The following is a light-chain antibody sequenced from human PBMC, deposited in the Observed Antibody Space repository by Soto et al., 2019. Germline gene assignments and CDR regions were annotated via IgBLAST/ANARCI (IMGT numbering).Light chain of an antibody. Sequence: EMVSTQSPATLSLSPGERATLSCRASQSISRYLAWYQQKPGQAPRLLIYDASNRATGIPARFSGSGSGTDFTLTISSLEPEDFAVYYCQQRSNWPWTFGQGTKVEIK. J-gene: IGKJ1*01. CDR1: QSISRY. V-gene: IGKV3-11*01. CDR3: QQRSNWPWT. CDR2: DAS.